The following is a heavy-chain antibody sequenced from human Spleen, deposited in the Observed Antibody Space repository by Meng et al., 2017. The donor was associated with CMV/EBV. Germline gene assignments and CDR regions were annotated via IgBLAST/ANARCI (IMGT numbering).Heavy chain of an antibody. Sequence: VRLVELGGGLVQPGGSLGLSCADSGFTFSDYWMHWVRQVPGEGLVWVSRIDTDGTITSYADSVKGRFTISRDNAKNTLYLQMNDLRADDSGVYYCARDVCGARDYWGQGTLVTVSS. J-gene: IGHJ4*02. CDR3: ARDVCGARDY. V-gene: IGHV3-74*01. CDR2: IDTDGTIT. CDR1: GFTFSDYW. D-gene: IGHD3-16*01.